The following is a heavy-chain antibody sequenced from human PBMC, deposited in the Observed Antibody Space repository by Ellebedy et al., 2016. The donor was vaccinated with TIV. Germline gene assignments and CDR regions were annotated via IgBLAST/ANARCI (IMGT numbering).Heavy chain of an antibody. V-gene: IGHV1-24*01. CDR1: GYTLTELS. CDR2: FDPENGET. D-gene: IGHD2-21*02. J-gene: IGHJ4*02. Sequence: AASVKVSCKVSGYTLTELSMHWVRQAPGKGLEWMGGFDPENGETIYAQKFQGRVTMTEDTSTDTAYMELSSLRSEDTAVYYCAAPCGGDCYSGGNLDYWGQGTLVTVSS. CDR3: AAPCGGDCYSGGNLDY.